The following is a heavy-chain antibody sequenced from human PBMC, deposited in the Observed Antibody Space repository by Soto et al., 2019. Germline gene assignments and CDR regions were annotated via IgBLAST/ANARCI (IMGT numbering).Heavy chain of an antibody. Sequence: PGGSLRLSCGASGFTFSGDWMHWVRQAAGKRLVWVSRINMDGSSTNYADSVKGRFTISRDNAKNTLYLQMNSLRVDDTAVYYCARSIAVASLFAYWGQGTLVTVSS. J-gene: IGHJ4*02. V-gene: IGHV3-74*01. D-gene: IGHD6-19*01. CDR3: ARSIAVASLFAY. CDR1: GFTFSGDW. CDR2: INMDGSST.